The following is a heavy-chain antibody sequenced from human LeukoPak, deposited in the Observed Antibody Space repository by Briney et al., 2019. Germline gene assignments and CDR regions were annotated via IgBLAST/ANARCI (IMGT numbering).Heavy chain of an antibody. D-gene: IGHD3-10*01. Sequence: GGSLRLSCAASGFTFDDYAMHWVRQAPGKGLEWVSGISWNSGSIGYADSVKGRFTISRVNAKNSLYLQMNSLRAEDTAVYYCARFSYYYGSGSYPGWGQGTLVTVSS. CDR2: ISWNSGSI. J-gene: IGHJ4*02. CDR1: GFTFDDYA. V-gene: IGHV3-9*01. CDR3: ARFSYYYGSGSYPG.